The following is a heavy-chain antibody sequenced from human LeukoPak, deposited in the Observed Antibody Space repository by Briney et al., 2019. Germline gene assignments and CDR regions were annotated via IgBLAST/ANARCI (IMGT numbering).Heavy chain of an antibody. D-gene: IGHD3-16*01. V-gene: IGHV3-9*01. Sequence: GGSLRLSCAGTGFTFEDYAMHSVRQAPGKGLEWVSGISWSCDTIGYADSLQGRFTISRDNAKNSLFLQMNTLRPEDTAVYYCAKDRNYDYIWGHSPPARSGFDSWGQGTLVTVSS. CDR3: AKDRNYDYIWGHSPPARSGFDS. CDR1: GFTFEDYA. CDR2: ISWSCDTI. J-gene: IGHJ4*02.